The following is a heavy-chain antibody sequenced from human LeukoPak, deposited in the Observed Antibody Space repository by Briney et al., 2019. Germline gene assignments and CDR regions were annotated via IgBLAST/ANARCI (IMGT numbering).Heavy chain of an antibody. CDR2: INSDGSIT. J-gene: IGHJ3*02. D-gene: IGHD1-26*01. V-gene: IGHV3-74*01. CDR3: ARILSGSGSYGAFDI. CDR1: GFTFSSYW. Sequence: GGSLRLSCAASGFTFSSYWMLWVRQAPGKGPVWVSRINSDGSITSYADSVKGRFTISRDNAKNSLYLQMNSLRDEDTAVYYCARILSGSGSYGAFDIWGQGTMVTVSS.